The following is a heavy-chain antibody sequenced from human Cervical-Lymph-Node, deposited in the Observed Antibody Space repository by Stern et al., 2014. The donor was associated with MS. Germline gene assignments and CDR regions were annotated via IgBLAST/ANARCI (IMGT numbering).Heavy chain of an antibody. CDR1: GGTFTSYD. Sequence: QVQLVQSGTEVKKPGSSVKVSCKASGGTFTSYDISWVRQAPGQGLEWMGGITPIFGTQNYAQKFKGRVTITTDESQSTAYMELSSLRSEDTAGYYCANPRASGGHCGYYYGVDLWGQGTTVTVSS. CDR3: ANPRASGGHCGYYYGVDL. J-gene: IGHJ6*02. V-gene: IGHV1-69*01. CDR2: ITPIFGTQ. D-gene: IGHD2-21*02.